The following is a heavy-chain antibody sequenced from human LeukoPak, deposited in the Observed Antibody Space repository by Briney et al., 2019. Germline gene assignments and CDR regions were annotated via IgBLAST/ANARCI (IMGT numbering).Heavy chain of an antibody. CDR3: ASGFLGDYYDSSGYQAPRD. Sequence: PSETLSLTCTVSGGSISSYYWSWIRQPPGKGLEWIGYIYYSGSTNYNPSLKSRVTISVDTSTNQFSLKLSSVTAADTAVYYCASGFLGDYYDSSGYQAPRDWGQGTLVTVSS. CDR1: GGSISSYY. CDR2: IYYSGST. V-gene: IGHV4-59*01. J-gene: IGHJ4*02. D-gene: IGHD3-22*01.